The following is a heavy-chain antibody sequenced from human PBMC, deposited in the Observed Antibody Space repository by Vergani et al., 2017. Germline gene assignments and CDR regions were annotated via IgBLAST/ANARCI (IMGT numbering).Heavy chain of an antibody. V-gene: IGHV4-34*01. J-gene: IGHJ3*02. CDR1: GGSFSGYY. CDR2: INHSGST. Sequence: QVQLQQWGAGLLKPSETLSLTCAVYGGSFSGYYWSWIRQPPGKGLEWIGEINHSGSTNYNPSLKSRVTISVDTSKNQFSLKLSSVTAADTAVYYCARTTRKLDCSSTSCYSYAFDIWGQGTMVTVSS. D-gene: IGHD2-2*01. CDR3: ARTTRKLDCSSTSCYSYAFDI.